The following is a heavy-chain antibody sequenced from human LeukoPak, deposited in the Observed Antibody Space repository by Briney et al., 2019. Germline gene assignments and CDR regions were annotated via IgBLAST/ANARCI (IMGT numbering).Heavy chain of an antibody. J-gene: IGHJ6*03. CDR1: AYSISSGYY. CDR2: IYHSGST. CDR3: ATKSPYYMDF. V-gene: IGHV4-38-2*01. Sequence: SETLSLTCAVSAYSISSGYYWGWIRQSPGKGLEWIGSIYHSGSTYYNPSLKSRVTISVDTSKNQFSLKLSSVTAADTAVYYCATKSPYYMDFWGKGTTVTVSS.